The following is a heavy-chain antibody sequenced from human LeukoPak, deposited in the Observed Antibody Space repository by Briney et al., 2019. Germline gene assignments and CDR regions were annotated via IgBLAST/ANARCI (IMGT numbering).Heavy chain of an antibody. CDR3: AKDRGAGCYYGMDV. CDR1: GFTFDDYA. Sequence: PGRSLRLSCAASGFTFDDYAMHWVRQAPGKGLEWVSGISWNSGSIGYADSVKGRFTISRDNAKNSLYLQMNSLRAEDTALYYCAKDRGAGCYYGMDVWGQGTTVTVSS. CDR2: ISWNSGSI. J-gene: IGHJ6*02. V-gene: IGHV3-9*01. D-gene: IGHD6-19*01.